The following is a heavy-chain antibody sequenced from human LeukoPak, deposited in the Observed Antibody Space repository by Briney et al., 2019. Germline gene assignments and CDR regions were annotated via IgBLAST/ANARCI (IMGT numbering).Heavy chain of an antibody. CDR3: ARDMVRGVKGDY. CDR1: GLTFSTYS. Sequence: GGSLRLSCAASGLTFSTYSMDWVRQAPGKGLEWVSSISGSSTYIYYVDTVKGRFTISRDNAKNSLFLQMNSLRAEDTAVYYCARDMVRGVKGDYWGQGTLATVSS. V-gene: IGHV3-21*01. CDR2: ISGSSTYI. J-gene: IGHJ4*02. D-gene: IGHD3-10*01.